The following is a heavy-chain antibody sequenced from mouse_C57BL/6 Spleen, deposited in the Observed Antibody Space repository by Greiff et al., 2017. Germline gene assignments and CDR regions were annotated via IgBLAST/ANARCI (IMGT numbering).Heavy chain of an antibody. Sequence: EVQLVESGAELVRPGASVKLSCTASGFNIKDDYMHWVKQRPEQGLEWIGWIDPENGDTEYASKFQGKATITADTSSNTAYLQLSSLTSEDTAVYYCTPPGTSVWGTGTPVTVSS. V-gene: IGHV14-4*01. CDR2: IDPENGDT. CDR3: TPPGTSV. CDR1: GFNIKDDY. J-gene: IGHJ1*03.